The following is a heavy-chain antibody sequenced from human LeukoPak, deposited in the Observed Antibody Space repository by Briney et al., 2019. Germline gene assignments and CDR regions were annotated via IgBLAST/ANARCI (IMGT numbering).Heavy chain of an antibody. Sequence: GGSLRLSCAASGFTFSSYSMNWVRQAPGKGLEWVSSISSSSSYIYYADSVKGRFTISRDNAKNSLYLQMNSLRAEDTAVYYCAYGNKGDAFDIWGQGTMITVSS. CDR3: AYGNKGDAFDI. V-gene: IGHV3-21*01. CDR2: ISSSSSYI. J-gene: IGHJ3*02. D-gene: IGHD1/OR15-1a*01. CDR1: GFTFSSYS.